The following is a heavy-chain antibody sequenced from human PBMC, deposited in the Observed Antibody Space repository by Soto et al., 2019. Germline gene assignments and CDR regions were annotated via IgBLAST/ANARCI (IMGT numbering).Heavy chain of an antibody. J-gene: IGHJ3*02. CDR2: ISWNRGSI. V-gene: IGHV3-9*01. D-gene: IGHD2-15*01. CDR3: AKGQGYCSGGSCYSVKDDAFDI. CDR1: GFTFDDYA. Sequence: EVQLVESGGGLVQPGRSLRLSCAASGFTFDDYAMHWVRQAPGKGLEWVSGISWNRGSIGYADSVKGRFTISRDNAKNSLYLQMNSLRAEDTALYYCAKGQGYCSGGSCYSVKDDAFDIWGQGTMVTVSS.